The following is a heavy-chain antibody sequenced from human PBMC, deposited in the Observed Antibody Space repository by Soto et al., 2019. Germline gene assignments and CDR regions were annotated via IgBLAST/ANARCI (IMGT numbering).Heavy chain of an antibody. D-gene: IGHD2-2*01. CDR3: ARDLYSSSWFWFDP. CDR2: ITAGDAKT. V-gene: IGHV1-3*01. CDR1: GYNFTQYR. Sequence: QVQLVQSGADVKKPGASVKISCKASGYNFTQYRIHWVRQAPGQRLEWMGWITAGDAKTEYSQKCQGRVTISRDISATTVYLDLDSLRSEDTAVYYCARDLYSSSWFWFDPWGRGTQVIVSS. J-gene: IGHJ5*02.